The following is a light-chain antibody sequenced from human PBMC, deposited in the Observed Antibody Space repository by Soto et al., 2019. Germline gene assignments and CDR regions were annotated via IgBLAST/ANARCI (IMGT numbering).Light chain of an antibody. J-gene: IGLJ3*02. Sequence: QSALTQPASVSGSPGQSITISCTGTSSDIGSYNYVSWYQQHPGKAPKLMIYEVSNWPSGVSDRFSGSKSGNTASLTISGLQADDEADYYCSSYTSTSTLVFGGGTKLTVL. V-gene: IGLV2-14*01. CDR3: SSYTSTSTLV. CDR1: SSDIGSYNY. CDR2: EVS.